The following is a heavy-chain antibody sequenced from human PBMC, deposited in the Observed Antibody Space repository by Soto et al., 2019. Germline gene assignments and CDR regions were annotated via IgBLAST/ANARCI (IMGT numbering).Heavy chain of an antibody. V-gene: IGHV4-59*01. Sequence: SETLSLTCTVSGGSISSYYWSWIRQPPGKGLEWIGYIYYSGSTNYNLSLKSRVTISVDTSKNQFSLKLSSVTAADTAVYYCARRLDSSSWRYWYFDLWGRGTLVTVSS. CDR1: GGSISSYY. J-gene: IGHJ2*01. CDR2: IYYSGST. CDR3: ARRLDSSSWRYWYFDL. D-gene: IGHD6-13*01.